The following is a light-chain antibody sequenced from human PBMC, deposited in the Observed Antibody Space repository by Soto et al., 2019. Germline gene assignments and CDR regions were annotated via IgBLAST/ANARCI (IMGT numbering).Light chain of an antibody. J-gene: IGKJ3*01. CDR3: QQYNKWPLFT. CDR2: GAS. CDR1: LSVGSN. Sequence: ETVMTQSPATLSVSPGERATLSCRASLSVGSNLAWYQQRPGQAPRLLIYGASTRATGIPVRFSGSGSGTVFTLTISSLQSEDFGFYYCQQYNKWPLFTFGPGTRVDMK. V-gene: IGKV3-15*01.